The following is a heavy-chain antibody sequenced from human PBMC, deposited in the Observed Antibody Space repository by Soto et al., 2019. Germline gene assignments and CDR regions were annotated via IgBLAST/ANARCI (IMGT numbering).Heavy chain of an antibody. Sequence: SETLSLTCTVSGGSISSGGYFWSWIRQPPGKGLEWIGHIYSSGTTYNNPSLKSRVTMSVDTSMNQFSLKLSSVTAADTAVYYCTRGPSGDKVDYWGQGALVTVSS. V-gene: IGHV4-30-4*01. J-gene: IGHJ4*02. CDR3: TRGPSGDKVDY. CDR1: GGSISSGGYF. CDR2: IYSSGTT. D-gene: IGHD7-27*01.